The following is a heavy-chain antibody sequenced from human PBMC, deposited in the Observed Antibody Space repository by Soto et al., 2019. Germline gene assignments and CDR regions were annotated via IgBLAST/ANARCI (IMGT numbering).Heavy chain of an antibody. CDR1: GYSLTSYW. CDR2: IYPGDSDT. CDR3: ATGATTSYYYYGMDV. V-gene: IGHV5-51*01. D-gene: IGHD1-26*01. Sequence: LGESLKISCKGSGYSLTSYWIGWVRQMPGKGLEWMGIIYPGDSDTRYSPSFQGQVTISADKSISTAYLQWSSLKASDTAMYYCATGATTSYYYYGMDVWGQGTTVTVSS. J-gene: IGHJ6*02.